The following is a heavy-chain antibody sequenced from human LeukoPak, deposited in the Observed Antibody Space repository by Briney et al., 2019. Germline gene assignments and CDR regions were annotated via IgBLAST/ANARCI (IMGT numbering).Heavy chain of an antibody. Sequence: PGGSLRLSCAASGFTFSSNAMHWVRQAPGKGLEWVSVIYSGGSTYYADSVKGRFTISRDNSKNTLYLQMNSLRAEDTAVYYCASGYSSSFYYYYYGMDVWGQGTTVTVSS. CDR3: ASGYSSSFYYYYYGMDV. D-gene: IGHD6-13*01. V-gene: IGHV3-53*01. CDR2: IYSGGST. J-gene: IGHJ6*02. CDR1: GFTFSSNA.